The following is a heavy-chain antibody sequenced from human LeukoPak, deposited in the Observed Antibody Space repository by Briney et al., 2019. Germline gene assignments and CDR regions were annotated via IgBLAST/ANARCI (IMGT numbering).Heavy chain of an antibody. CDR1: GGTISSSY. J-gene: IGHJ4*02. D-gene: IGHD3-22*01. CDR3: ARGYFDSSGYSNPFDY. Sequence: SETLSLTCSVSGGTISSSYWSWMRQPPGKGLEWIGYIHYSGTTKYNPSLQSRVTISVDTSKNQFSLNLRSVTAADTAVYYCARGYFDSSGYSNPFDYWGRGTLVTVSS. V-gene: IGHV4-59*01. CDR2: IHYSGTT.